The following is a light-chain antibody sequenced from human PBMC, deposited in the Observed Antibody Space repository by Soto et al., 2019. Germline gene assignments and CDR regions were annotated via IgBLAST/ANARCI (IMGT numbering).Light chain of an antibody. V-gene: IGLV2-14*01. CDR2: EVS. CDR1: SSDVGSSNY. CDR3: SSYTTSYTDV. Sequence: QSALTQPASVSGSPGQSITISCTGTSSDVGSSNYVSWYQQHPGKAPELMIYEVSNRPSGVSNRFSGSKSGNTASLTISGLQAEDEADYYCSSYTTSYTDVFGTGTQLTVL. J-gene: IGLJ7*01.